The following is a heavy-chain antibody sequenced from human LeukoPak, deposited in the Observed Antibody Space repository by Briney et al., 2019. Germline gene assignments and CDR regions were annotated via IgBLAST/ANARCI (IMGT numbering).Heavy chain of an antibody. CDR1: GFTFNSYA. D-gene: IGHD1-1*01. Sequence: GGSLRLSCAASGFTFNSYAMNWDRQAPGKGLEWVSSISSSSSYINYADSVRGRFTISRDNAKNSLFLQMDSLRGEDTAVYYCARCTTGKTFGSLREIKKSREIDYWGQGTLVTVSS. V-gene: IGHV3-21*01. CDR3: ARCTTGKTFGSLREIKKSREIDY. CDR2: ISSSSSYI. J-gene: IGHJ4*02.